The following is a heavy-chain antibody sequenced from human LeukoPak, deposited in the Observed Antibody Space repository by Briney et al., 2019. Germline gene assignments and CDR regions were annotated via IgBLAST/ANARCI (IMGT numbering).Heavy chain of an antibody. V-gene: IGHV3-30*18. CDR1: GFTFSSYS. Sequence: GRSLRLSCAASGFTFSSYSMHWVRQPPAKGLEWVAVISYDGSNKYYADSLKGRFTISRDNSKNTLYLQMNSLRAEDTAVYYCAKRRSPGSGWYFENYFDYWGQGTLVTVSS. CDR3: AKRRSPGSGWYFENYFDY. CDR2: ISYDGSNK. D-gene: IGHD6-19*01. J-gene: IGHJ4*02.